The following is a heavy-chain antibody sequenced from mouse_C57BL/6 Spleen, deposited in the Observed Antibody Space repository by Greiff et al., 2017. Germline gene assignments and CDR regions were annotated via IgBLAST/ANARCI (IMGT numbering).Heavy chain of an antibody. Sequence: QVQLQQSGAELVQPGASVKISCKASGYAFSSYWMNWVKQRPGKGLEWIGQIYPGDGDTNYNGKFKGKATLTADKSSRTAYMQLSSLTSEDSAVYFCARAGDSNYPWFAYWGQGTLVTVSA. CDR2: IYPGDGDT. J-gene: IGHJ3*01. D-gene: IGHD2-5*01. CDR1: GYAFSSYW. V-gene: IGHV1-80*01. CDR3: ARAGDSNYPWFAY.